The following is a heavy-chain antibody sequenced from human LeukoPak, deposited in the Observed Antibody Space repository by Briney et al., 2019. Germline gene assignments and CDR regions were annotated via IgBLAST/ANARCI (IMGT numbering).Heavy chain of an antibody. CDR2: IYSGGST. D-gene: IGHD2-15*01. J-gene: IGHJ4*02. CDR1: GFTASSNY. CDR3: AGYVGVLAALDY. V-gene: IGHV3-53*01. Sequence: GGSLRLSCAASGFTASSNYMSWVRQAPGKGLEWVSVIYSGGSTYYADSVKGRFTIPRDNSKNTLYLQMNSLRAEDTAVYYCAGYVGVLAALDYWGQGTLVTVSS.